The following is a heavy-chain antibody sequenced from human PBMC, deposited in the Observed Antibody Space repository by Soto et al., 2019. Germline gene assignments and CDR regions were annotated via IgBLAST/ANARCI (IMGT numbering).Heavy chain of an antibody. CDR3: AKDYCSSTSCYLPYYYYGMDV. CDR1: GFTFSSYG. J-gene: IGHJ6*02. CDR2: ISYDGSNK. V-gene: IGHV3-30*18. D-gene: IGHD2-2*01. Sequence: GGSLRLSCAASGFTFSSYGMHWVRQAPGKGLEWVAVISYDGSNKYYADSVKGRFTISRDNSKNTLYLQMSSLRAEDTAVYYCAKDYCSSTSCYLPYYYYGMDVWGQGTTVTVSS.